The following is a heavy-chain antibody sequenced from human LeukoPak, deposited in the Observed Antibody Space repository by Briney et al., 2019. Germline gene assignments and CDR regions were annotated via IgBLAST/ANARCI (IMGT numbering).Heavy chain of an antibody. V-gene: IGHV3-7*01. D-gene: IGHD5-12*01. CDR1: GFTFSSYS. Sequence: RPGGSLRLSCAASGFTFSSYSMSWVRQAPGKGLEWVANIKQDGSEKYYVDSVKGRFTISRDNAKNSLYLQMNSLRAEDTAVCYCARECIVATIKDYWGQGTLVTVSS. J-gene: IGHJ4*02. CDR3: ARECIVATIKDY. CDR2: IKQDGSEK.